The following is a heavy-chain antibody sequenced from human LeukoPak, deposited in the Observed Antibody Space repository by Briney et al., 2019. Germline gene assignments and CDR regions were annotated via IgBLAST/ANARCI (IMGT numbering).Heavy chain of an antibody. Sequence: PSETLSLTCTVSGGSISSYYWSWIRQPPGKGLEWIGYIYYSGSTNYNPSLKSRVTISVDTSKNQFSLKLSSVTAADTAVYYCARGTHYYDSSGYPYYYYGMDVWGQGTTVTVSS. CDR1: GGSISSYY. CDR3: ARGTHYYDSSGYPYYYYGMDV. D-gene: IGHD3-22*01. J-gene: IGHJ6*02. V-gene: IGHV4-59*08. CDR2: IYYSGST.